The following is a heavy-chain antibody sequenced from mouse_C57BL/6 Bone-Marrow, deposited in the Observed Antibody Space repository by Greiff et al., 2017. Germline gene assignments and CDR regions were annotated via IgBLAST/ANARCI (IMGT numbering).Heavy chain of an antibody. Sequence: VKLVESGPGLVAPSQSLSITCTVSGFSLTSYAISWVRQPPGKGLEWLGVIWTGGGTNYNSAPKSRLSISKDNSKSQVFLKMNSLQTDDTARYYCARYDYYGKGAMDYWGQGTSVTVSS. J-gene: IGHJ4*01. V-gene: IGHV2-9-1*01. CDR3: ARYDYYGKGAMDY. D-gene: IGHD1-1*01. CDR2: IWTGGGT. CDR1: GFSLTSYA.